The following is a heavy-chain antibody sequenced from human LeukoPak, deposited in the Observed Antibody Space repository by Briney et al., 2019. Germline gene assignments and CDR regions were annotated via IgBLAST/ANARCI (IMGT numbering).Heavy chain of an antibody. Sequence: GGSLRLSCAASGFTFSTSSLHWVRQAPGRGLEWVSAFDTGFGTYYPDSLKGRFTISRDNSKNTMFLQMNSLRAEETAVYYCARSSGWWSLDYWGQGTLVTVSS. J-gene: IGHJ4*02. CDR1: GFTFSTSS. D-gene: IGHD6-19*01. V-gene: IGHV3-23*01. CDR3: ARSSGWWSLDY. CDR2: FDTGFGT.